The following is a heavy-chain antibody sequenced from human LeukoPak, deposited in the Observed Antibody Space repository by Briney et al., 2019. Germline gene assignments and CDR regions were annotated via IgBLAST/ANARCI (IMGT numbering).Heavy chain of an antibody. CDR2: INSDGSKT. Sequence: PGGSLRLSCAASGLTLSSCWMYWVRQAPGKGPVWVSRINSDGSKTRYADSVKGRFPISRDNAKSTLYLQMNSLRAEDTAVYYCARRIESYDFWIAYYTPDYWGQGTLVTVSS. D-gene: IGHD3-3*01. CDR1: GLTLSSCW. CDR3: ARRIESYDFWIAYYTPDY. J-gene: IGHJ4*02. V-gene: IGHV3-74*01.